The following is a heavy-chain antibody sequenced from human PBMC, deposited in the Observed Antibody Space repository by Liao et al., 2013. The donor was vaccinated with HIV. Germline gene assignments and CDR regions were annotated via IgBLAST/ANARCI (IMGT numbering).Heavy chain of an antibody. D-gene: IGHD3-22*01. CDR1: GGSFSGYY. J-gene: IGHJ4*02. CDR2: INHSGST. Sequence: QVELQESGPGLVKPSETLSLTCAVYGGSFSGYYWSWIRQPPGKGLEWIGEINHSGSTNYNPSLKSRVTISVDTSKNQFSLKLSSVTAADTAVYYCASTQWLYSPFDYWGQGTLVTVSS. CDR3: ASTQWLYSPFDY. V-gene: IGHV4-34*01.